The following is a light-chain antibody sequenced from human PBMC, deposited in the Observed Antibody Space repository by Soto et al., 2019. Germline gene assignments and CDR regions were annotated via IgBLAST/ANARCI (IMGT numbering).Light chain of an antibody. V-gene: IGKV3-20*01. CDR1: QSVSSSY. Sequence: EIVLTQSPGTLSLSPGERATLSCRASQSVSSSYLAWYQQKPGQAPRLLIYGASTRATGIPARFSGGGSGTDFSLTISRLDPEDFAVYYCQQYSSSPITFGQGTRLEIK. J-gene: IGKJ5*01. CDR3: QQYSSSPIT. CDR2: GAS.